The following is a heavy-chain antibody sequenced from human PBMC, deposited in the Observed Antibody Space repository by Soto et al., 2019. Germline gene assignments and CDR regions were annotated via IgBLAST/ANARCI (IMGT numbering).Heavy chain of an antibody. V-gene: IGHV1-18*01. CDR1: GYTFTSYG. CDR2: ISAYNGNT. Sequence: ASVKVSCKASGYTFTSYGITWVRQAPGQGLEWMGWISAYNGNTNYAQKVQGRVTMTTDTSTSTAYLELRSLRSDDTAVYYCARDGIVATHYFDHWGQGTLVTVSS. D-gene: IGHD5-12*01. J-gene: IGHJ4*02. CDR3: ARDGIVATHYFDH.